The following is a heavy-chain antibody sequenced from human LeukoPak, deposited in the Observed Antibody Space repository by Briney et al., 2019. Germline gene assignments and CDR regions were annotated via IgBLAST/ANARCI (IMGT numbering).Heavy chain of an antibody. D-gene: IGHD1-26*01. J-gene: IGHJ5*02. CDR3: AGHRSQVDWLDP. V-gene: IGHV4-59*08. CDR1: GGSISSYY. CDR2: IYYSGST. Sequence: SETLSLTCTVSGGSISSYYWSWIRQPPGKGLEWIGYIYYSGSTNYNPSLKSRVTISVDTSKNQFSLKLNSVTAADTAVYYCAGHRSQVDWLDPWGQGTLVTVSS.